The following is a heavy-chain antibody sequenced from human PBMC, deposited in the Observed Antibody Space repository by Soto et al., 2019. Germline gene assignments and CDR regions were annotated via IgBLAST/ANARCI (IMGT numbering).Heavy chain of an antibody. CDR2: IIPIFGTA. CDR3: ARSGIAAAGTVSWYFDL. D-gene: IGHD6-13*01. CDR1: GGTFSSYA. J-gene: IGHJ2*01. V-gene: IGHV1-69*12. Sequence: QVQLVQSGAEVKKPGSSVKVSCKASGGTFSSYAISWVRQAPGQGLEWMGGIIPIFGTANYAQKFQGRVTITADESTSTAYMELSSLRAEDTAVYYCARSGIAAAGTVSWYFDLWGRGTLVTVSS.